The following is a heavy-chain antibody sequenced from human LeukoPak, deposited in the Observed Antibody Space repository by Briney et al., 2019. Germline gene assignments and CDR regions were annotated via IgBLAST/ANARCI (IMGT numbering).Heavy chain of an antibody. CDR2: IKGNAEAT. CDR3: TRNWGSDY. D-gene: IGHD7-27*01. J-gene: IGHJ4*02. CDR1: GFTFSSYI. Sequence: GGSLRLSCEASGFTFSSYIMTWVRQAPGKGLEWVSTIKGNAEATFYADSVRDRFTISRDNSKNTLYLYMNSLKTEDTAVYYCTRNWGSDYWGQGTLVTVSS. V-gene: IGHV3-23*01.